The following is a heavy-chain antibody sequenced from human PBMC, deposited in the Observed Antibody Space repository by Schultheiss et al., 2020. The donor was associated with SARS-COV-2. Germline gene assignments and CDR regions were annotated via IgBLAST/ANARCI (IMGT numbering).Heavy chain of an antibody. D-gene: IGHD5-18*01. CDR1: GGSISSYY. Sequence: SQTLSLTCTVSGGSISSYYWSWIRQPAGKGLEWIGRIYTSGSTNYNPSLKSRVTISVDTSKNQFSLKLSSVTAADTAVYYCARQTERLRIQLIQDWGQGTLVTVSS. V-gene: IGHV4-4*07. J-gene: IGHJ1*01. CDR2: IYTSGST. CDR3: ARQTERLRIQLIQD.